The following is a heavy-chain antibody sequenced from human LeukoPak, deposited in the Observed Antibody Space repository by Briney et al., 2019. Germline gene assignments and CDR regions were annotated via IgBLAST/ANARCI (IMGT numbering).Heavy chain of an antibody. J-gene: IGHJ3*02. CDR3: ARNLGATGPHDAFDI. V-gene: IGHV3-53*01. CDR2: IYSGSNI. D-gene: IGHD1-26*01. Sequence: PGGSLRLSCAASGFAVSSNYMSWVRQAPGKWLEWVSVIYSGSNIHYTESVKGRFTISRDNSRNTLYLQMNSLRVEDTAVYYCARNLGATGPHDAFDIWGQGPMVTVSS. CDR1: GFAVSSNY.